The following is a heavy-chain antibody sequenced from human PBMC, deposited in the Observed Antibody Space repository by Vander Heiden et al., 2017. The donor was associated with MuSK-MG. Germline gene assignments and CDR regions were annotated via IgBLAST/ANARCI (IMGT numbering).Heavy chain of an antibody. CDR3: AREVGAATHRAFDI. J-gene: IGHJ3*02. CDR1: GASVSSNPSA. D-gene: IGHD1-26*01. Sequence: QVQLQQSGPGLVQPSQTLSLTCAISGASVSSNPSAWNWIRQSPSRGLEWLGRTYHRSKWFDDYAVSVKSRITINPDTSKNQFSLQLNSVTPEDTAVYYCAREVGAATHRAFDIWGQGTTVTVSS. CDR2: TYHRSKWFD. V-gene: IGHV6-1*01.